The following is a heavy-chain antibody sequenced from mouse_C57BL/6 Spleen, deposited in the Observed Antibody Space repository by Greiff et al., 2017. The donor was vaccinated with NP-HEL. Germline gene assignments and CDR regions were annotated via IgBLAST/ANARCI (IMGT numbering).Heavy chain of an antibody. Sequence: EVKVVESGEGLVKPGGSLKLSCAASGFTFSSYAMSWVRQTPEKRLEWVAYISSGGDYIYYADTVKGRFTISRDNARNTLYLQMSSLKSEDTAMYYCTRGELGPGGFDYWGQGTTLTVSS. CDR1: GFTFSSYA. D-gene: IGHD4-1*01. V-gene: IGHV5-9-1*02. CDR3: TRGELGPGGFDY. J-gene: IGHJ2*01. CDR2: ISSGGDYI.